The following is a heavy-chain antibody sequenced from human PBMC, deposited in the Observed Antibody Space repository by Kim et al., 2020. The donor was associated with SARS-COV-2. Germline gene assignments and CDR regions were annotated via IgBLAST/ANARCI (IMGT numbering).Heavy chain of an antibody. V-gene: IGHV3-23*01. Sequence: GGSLRLSCAASGFTFSSYAMSWVRQAPGKGLEWVSAISGSGGSTYYADSVKGRFTISRDNSKNTLYLQMNSLRAEDTAVYYCAKDTQQITMIVVGPEDYWGQGTLVTVSS. CDR1: GFTFSSYA. D-gene: IGHD3-22*01. CDR3: AKDTQQITMIVVGPEDY. J-gene: IGHJ4*02. CDR2: ISGSGGST.